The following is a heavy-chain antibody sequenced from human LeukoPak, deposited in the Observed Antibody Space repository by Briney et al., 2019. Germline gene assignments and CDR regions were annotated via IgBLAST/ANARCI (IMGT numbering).Heavy chain of an antibody. V-gene: IGHV1-18*01. D-gene: IGHD2-15*01. CDR3: TRDQGYCSGGSCYYWFDP. Sequence: GASVKVSCKASGYTFTSHGISWVRQAPGQGLEWMGWISAHNGNTNCAQKFQGRVTMTTDTSTSTAYMELWSLRSDDTAVYYCTRDQGYCSGGSCYYWFDPWGQGTLVTVSS. CDR1: GYTFTSHG. J-gene: IGHJ5*02. CDR2: ISAHNGNT.